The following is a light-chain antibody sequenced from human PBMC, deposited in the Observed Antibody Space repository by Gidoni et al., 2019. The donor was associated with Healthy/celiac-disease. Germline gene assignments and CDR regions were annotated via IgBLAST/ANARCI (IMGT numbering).Light chain of an antibody. CDR2: QDS. CDR3: QAWDSSTSVV. Sequence: SYELTQPPSVSVSPGQTASITCSGDKWGDKYACWYQQKPGKSPVLVIYQDSKRPSGIPGRFSGSNSGNTAPLTISGTQAMDEADYYCQAWDSSTSVVFGGGTKLTVL. J-gene: IGLJ2*01. CDR1: KWGDKY. V-gene: IGLV3-1*01.